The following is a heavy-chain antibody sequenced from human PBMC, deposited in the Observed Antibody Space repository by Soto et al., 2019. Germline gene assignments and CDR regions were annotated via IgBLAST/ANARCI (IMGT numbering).Heavy chain of an antibody. Sequence: GASVKVSCKASGSTIGSYVIAWVRQAPGQSLEWMGGIITITGPANYAQKLQGRLTITADEATSTAYMELSSLRSEDTAVYYCAREYYGSGTYGYYGMDVWGQGTTVTVSS. V-gene: IGHV1-69*13. J-gene: IGHJ6*02. CDR1: GSTIGSYV. CDR2: IITITGPA. CDR3: AREYYGSGTYGYYGMDV. D-gene: IGHD3-10*01.